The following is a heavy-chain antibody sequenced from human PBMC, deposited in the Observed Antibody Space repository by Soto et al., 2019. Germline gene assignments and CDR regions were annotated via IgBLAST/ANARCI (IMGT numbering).Heavy chain of an antibody. CDR3: ARGSWDDVSGHYYMDV. Sequence: QVQLHLSGPGLMEPSQTLSLTCAISGDSVSSNSAGWNWVRQTPSRGLEWLGRTYYKSKWFTNYAVSVKSRITIKPDTSQNQFSLHLDSVTPEDTAVYFCARGSWDDVSGHYYMDVWGKGTTVTVSS. V-gene: IGHV6-1*01. D-gene: IGHD5-12*01. J-gene: IGHJ6*03. CDR1: GDSVSSNSAG. CDR2: TYYKSKWFT.